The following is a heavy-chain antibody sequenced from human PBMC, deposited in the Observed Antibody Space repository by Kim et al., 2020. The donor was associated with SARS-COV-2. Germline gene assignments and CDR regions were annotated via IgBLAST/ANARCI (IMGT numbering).Heavy chain of an antibody. CDR3: VKDRFLYSYAEA. Sequence: YYDDSPKGRFTISEDTPKSTLYLQMNSLGAECTAVYYCVKDRFLYSYAEAWGQGTLVTVSS. D-gene: IGHD5-18*01. J-gene: IGHJ4*02. V-gene: IGHV3-30*02.